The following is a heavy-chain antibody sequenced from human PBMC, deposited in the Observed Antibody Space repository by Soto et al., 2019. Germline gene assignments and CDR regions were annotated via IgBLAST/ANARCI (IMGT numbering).Heavy chain of an antibody. CDR1: GYTFTSYG. J-gene: IGHJ3*02. D-gene: IGHD3-3*01. V-gene: IGHV1-18*01. Sequence: ASVKVSCKASGYTFTSYGISWVRQAPGQGLEWMGWISAYNGNTNYAQKLQGRVTMTTDTSTSTAYMELRSLRSDDTAVYYCARAGPAADYDFWSDEFTTDIWGQGTMVTVSS. CDR3: ARAGPAADYDFWSDEFTTDI. CDR2: ISAYNGNT.